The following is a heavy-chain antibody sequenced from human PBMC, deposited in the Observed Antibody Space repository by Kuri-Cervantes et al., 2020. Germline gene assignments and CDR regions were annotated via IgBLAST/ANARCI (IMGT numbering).Heavy chain of an antibody. CDR3: ARIRRGYYDILTGYYISAFDI. CDR1: GFSLSTSGMC. D-gene: IGHD3-9*01. V-gene: IGHV2-70*01. J-gene: IGHJ3*02. Sequence: SGPTLVKPTQTLTLTCTFSGFSLSTSGMCVSWIRQPPGKALEWLALIDWDDDKYYSTSLKTRLTISKDTSKNQVVLTMTNMDPVDTATYYCARIRRGYYDILTGYYISAFDIWGQGTMVTVSS. CDR2: IDWDDDK.